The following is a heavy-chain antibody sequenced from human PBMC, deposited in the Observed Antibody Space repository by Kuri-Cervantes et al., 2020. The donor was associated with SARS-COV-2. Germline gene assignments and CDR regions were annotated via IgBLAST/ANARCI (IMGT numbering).Heavy chain of an antibody. D-gene: IGHD3-10*01. CDR1: GGSISSGDYY. J-gene: IGHJ5*02. V-gene: IGHV4-30-4*01. Sequence: SCTVSGGSISSGDYYWGWIRQPPGKGLEWIGYIYYSGSTYYNPSLKSRVTISVDTSKNQFSLKLSSVTAADTAVYYCARGRVTMVRGQRRVWFDPWGQGTLVTVSS. CDR3: ARGRVTMVRGQRRVWFDP. CDR2: IYYSGST.